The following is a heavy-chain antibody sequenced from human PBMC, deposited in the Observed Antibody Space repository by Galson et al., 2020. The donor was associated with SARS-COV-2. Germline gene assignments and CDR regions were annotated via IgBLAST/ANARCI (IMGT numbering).Heavy chain of an antibody. D-gene: IGHD6-19*01. CDR1: GSTFTSYG. CDR2: IWYDGSNK. V-gene: IGHV3-33*01. J-gene: IGHJ3*02. Sequence: SLKISCAASGSTFTSYGMHWVRQAPGKRLEWVADIWYDGSNKYYADSVKGRFTISRDNSKNTLYLQMNSLRAEYTAVYYCARGAAVAGDAFDIWGQVTMVTVSS. CDR3: ARGAAVAGDAFDI.